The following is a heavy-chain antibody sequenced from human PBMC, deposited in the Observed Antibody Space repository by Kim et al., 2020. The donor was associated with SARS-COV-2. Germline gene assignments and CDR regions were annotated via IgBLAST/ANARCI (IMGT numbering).Heavy chain of an antibody. CDR1: GYTFTSYA. CDR2: INAGNGNT. CDR3: ARSDCTNGVCYMALDAFDI. D-gene: IGHD2-8*01. J-gene: IGHJ3*02. V-gene: IGHV1-3*01. Sequence: ASVKVSCKASGYTFTSYAMHWVRQAPGQRLEWMGWINAGNGNTKYSQKFQGRVTITRDTSASTAYMELSSLRSEDTAVYYCARSDCTNGVCYMALDAFDIWGQGTMVTVSS.